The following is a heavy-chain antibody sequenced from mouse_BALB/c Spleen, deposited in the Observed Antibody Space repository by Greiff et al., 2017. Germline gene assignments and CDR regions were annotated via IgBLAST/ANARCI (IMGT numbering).Heavy chain of an antibody. CDR2: INPDSSTI. Sequence: EVKLLESGGGLVQPGGSLKLSCAASGFDFSRYWMSWVRPAPGKGLEWIGEINPDSSTINYTPSLKDKFIISRDNAKNTLYLQMSKVRSEDTALYYCARGGNYRYDAGYYYAMDYWGQGTSVTVSS. J-gene: IGHJ4*01. CDR3: ARGGNYRYDAGYYYAMDY. CDR1: GFDFSRYW. V-gene: IGHV4-1*02. D-gene: IGHD2-14*01.